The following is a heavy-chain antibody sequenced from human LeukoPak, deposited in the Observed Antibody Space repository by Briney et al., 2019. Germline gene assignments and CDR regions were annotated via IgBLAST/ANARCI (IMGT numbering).Heavy chain of an antibody. CDR1: GYSFTSYW. V-gene: IGHV5-51*01. CDR3: ARHRSSSWYSNFDY. D-gene: IGHD6-13*01. Sequence: GESLKISCKGSGYSFTSYWIGWVRQVPGEGLEWMGIIYPDDSDTRYSPSFQGQATISADKSISTAYLQWSSLKASDTAMHYCARHRSSSWYSNFDYWGQGTLVTVSS. CDR2: IYPDDSDT. J-gene: IGHJ4*02.